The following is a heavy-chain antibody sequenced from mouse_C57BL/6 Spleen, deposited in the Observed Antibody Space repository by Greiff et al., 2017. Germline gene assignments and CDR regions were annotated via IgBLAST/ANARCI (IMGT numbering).Heavy chain of an antibody. V-gene: IGHV1-72*01. CDR1: GYTFTSYW. CDR2: IDPNSGGT. J-gene: IGHJ4*01. D-gene: IGHD2-3*01. Sequence: VQLLQSGAELVKPGASVKLSCKASGYTFTSYWMHWVKQRPGRGLEWIGRIDPNSGGTKYNEKFKSKATMTVDKPSSTAYMQLSSLTSEESAVYYCERAGDGYPYYAMDYWGQGTSVTVSS. CDR3: ERAGDGYPYYAMDY.